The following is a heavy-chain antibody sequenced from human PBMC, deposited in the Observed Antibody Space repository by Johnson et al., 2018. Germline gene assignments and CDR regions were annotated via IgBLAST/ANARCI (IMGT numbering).Heavy chain of an antibody. CDR3: ARDSVSRQLHYYYYMDV. D-gene: IGHD6-6*01. Sequence: QLVESGGGLVQPGGSLRLSCAASGFTFSSYSMNWVRQAPGKGLEWVSYISSSSSTIYYADSVKGRFTISRDNAKNSLYLQMNSLRAEDTAVYYCARDSVSRQLHYYYYMDVWGKGTTVTVSS. J-gene: IGHJ6*03. V-gene: IGHV3-48*01. CDR1: GFTFSSYS. CDR2: ISSSSSTI.